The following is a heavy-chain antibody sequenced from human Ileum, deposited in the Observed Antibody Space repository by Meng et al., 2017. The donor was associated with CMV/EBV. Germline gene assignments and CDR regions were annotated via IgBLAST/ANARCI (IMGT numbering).Heavy chain of an antibody. J-gene: IGHJ4*02. D-gene: IGHD6-19*01. V-gene: IGHV2-5*02. Sequence: QIHFKESGPTLVKPTQTLTLTCNFSGFSLITSEVGVHWIRQPPGKALEWLALIYWDDDNRFSPSLKNRLTITKDTSKNQVVLRMTNMDPTDTATYYCTHGRGWLTDYWGQGTLVTVSS. CDR2: IYWDDDN. CDR1: GFSLITSEVG. CDR3: THGRGWLTDY.